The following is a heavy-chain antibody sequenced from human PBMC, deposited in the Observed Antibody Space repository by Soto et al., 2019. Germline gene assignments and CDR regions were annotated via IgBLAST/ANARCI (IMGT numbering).Heavy chain of an antibody. Sequence: QVQLVQSGAEVKKPGSSVKVSCKASGGTFSSYAISWVRQAPGQGLEWMGGIIPIFGTANYAQKFQGRVTITADECTSTAYMELSSLRSEDTAVYYCASAPGYCSGGSCYGYYYYGMDVWGQGTTVTVSS. D-gene: IGHD2-15*01. CDR2: IIPIFGTA. CDR3: ASAPGYCSGGSCYGYYYYGMDV. J-gene: IGHJ6*02. CDR1: GGTFSSYA. V-gene: IGHV1-69*01.